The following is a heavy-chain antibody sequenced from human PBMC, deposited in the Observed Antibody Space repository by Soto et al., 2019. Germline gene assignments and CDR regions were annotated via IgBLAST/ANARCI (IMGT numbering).Heavy chain of an antibody. D-gene: IGHD2-2*01. V-gene: IGHV4-61*08. CDR1: GGSISSGGYS. CDR2: IYYSGST. J-gene: IGHJ5*02. Sequence: SETLSLTCTVSGGSISSGGYSWSWIRQHPGKGLEWIWYIYYSGSTTYNPSLKSRVTISVDTSKHQSSLKLSSVTAADTAVYYCARDGGYCSSTSCRNWFDPWGQGTLVTV. CDR3: ARDGGYCSSTSCRNWFDP.